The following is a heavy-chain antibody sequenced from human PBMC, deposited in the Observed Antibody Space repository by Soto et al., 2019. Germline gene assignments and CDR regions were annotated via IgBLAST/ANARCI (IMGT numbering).Heavy chain of an antibody. CDR1: GGSISSSSYY. CDR2: IFYSGST. D-gene: IGHD5-12*01. V-gene: IGHV4-39*07. CDR3: ARDAGYNYPRSAFDI. J-gene: IGHJ3*02. Sequence: PSETLSLTCTVSGGSISSSSYYWGWIRQPPGKGLEWIGSIFYSGSTYYNPSLKSRVTISVDKSKNQFSLKLSSVTAADTAVYYCARDAGYNYPRSAFDIWGQGTMVTVSS.